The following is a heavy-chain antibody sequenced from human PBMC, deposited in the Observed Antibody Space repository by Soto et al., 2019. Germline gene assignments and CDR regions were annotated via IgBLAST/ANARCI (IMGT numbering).Heavy chain of an antibody. CDR1: GGSISSGGYY. CDR3: ARDYSSSSDRDAFDI. CDR2: IYYSGST. J-gene: IGHJ3*02. V-gene: IGHV4-31*03. Sequence: SSETLSLTCTVSGGSISSGGYYWSWIRQHPGKGLEWIGYIYYSGSTYYNPSLKSRVTISVDTSKNQFSLKLSSVTAADTAVYYCARDYSSSSDRDAFDIWGQGTMVTVSS. D-gene: IGHD6-6*01.